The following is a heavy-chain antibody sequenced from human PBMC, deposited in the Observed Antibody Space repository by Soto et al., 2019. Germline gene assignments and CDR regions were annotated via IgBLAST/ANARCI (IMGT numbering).Heavy chain of an antibody. D-gene: IGHD3-22*01. Sequence: PGGSLRLSCVASGFTFSSYWMSWVRQAPEKGLEWVANIKQDGSDKNYVDSVKGRFTISRDNAKNSLYLQMNSLRAEDTAVYYCARERWIVVAGTYYYYGMDVWGQGTTVTVSS. CDR3: ARERWIVVAGTYYYYGMDV. V-gene: IGHV3-7*01. CDR2: IKQDGSDK. J-gene: IGHJ6*02. CDR1: GFTFSSYW.